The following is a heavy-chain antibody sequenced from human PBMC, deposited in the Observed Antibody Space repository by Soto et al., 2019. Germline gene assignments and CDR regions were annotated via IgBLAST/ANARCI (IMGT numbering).Heavy chain of an antibody. CDR3: ARRYGGNFDY. D-gene: IGHD1-26*01. Sequence: SETLSLTCTVSGGSIINDYWSWIRQPPGKGLEWIGYIYYSGSTNYNPSLKSRVTISVDTSKNQFSLKLSSVTAADTAVYYCARRYGGNFDYWGQGTLVTVSS. J-gene: IGHJ4*02. V-gene: IGHV4-59*01. CDR1: GGSIINDY. CDR2: IYYSGST.